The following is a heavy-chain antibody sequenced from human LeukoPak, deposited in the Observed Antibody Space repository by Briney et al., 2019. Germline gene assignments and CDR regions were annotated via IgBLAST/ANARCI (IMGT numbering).Heavy chain of an antibody. CDR2: IKQDGSLK. V-gene: IGHV3-7*01. CDR3: ARDLSPQDGNAYWDAFDL. CDR1: GFTFSSYG. Sequence: PGGSLRLSCAASGFTFSSYGMNWVRQAPGKGLEWVANIKQDGSLKYYLDSVTGRFTISRDNARNSLYLQMNNLRGEDTAIYFCARDLSPQDGNAYWDAFDLWGQGTMVTVSS. D-gene: IGHD3-16*01. J-gene: IGHJ3*01.